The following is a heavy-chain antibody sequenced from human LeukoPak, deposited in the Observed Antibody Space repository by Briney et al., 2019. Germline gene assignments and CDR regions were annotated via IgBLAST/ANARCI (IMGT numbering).Heavy chain of an antibody. Sequence: GGSLRLSCAASGFTFSSYTMHWVRQAPGKGLEWVAVISYDGSNTYYADSVKGRFTISRDNSKNTLYLQMNSLRAEDTAVYYCARDLGGGDFMAGIGYGGQGTLVTVSS. CDR2: ISYDGSNT. CDR3: ARDLGGGDFMAGIGY. CDR1: GFTFSSYT. J-gene: IGHJ4*02. V-gene: IGHV3-30*04. D-gene: IGHD2-21*02.